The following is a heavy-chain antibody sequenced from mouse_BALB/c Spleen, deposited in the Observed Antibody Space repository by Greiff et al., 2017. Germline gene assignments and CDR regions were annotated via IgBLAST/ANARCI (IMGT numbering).Heavy chain of an antibody. CDR2: IDPETGGT. Sequence: QVQLKESGAELVRPGASVTLSCKASGYTFTDYEMHWVKQTPVHGLEWIGAIDPETGGTAYNQKFKGKATLTADKSSSTAYMELRSLTSEDSAVYYCTRSIDCGYGLYAMDYWGQGTSVTVSS. CDR3: TRSIDCGYGLYAMDY. V-gene: IGHV1-15*01. J-gene: IGHJ4*01. D-gene: IGHD2-2*01. CDR1: GYTFTDYE.